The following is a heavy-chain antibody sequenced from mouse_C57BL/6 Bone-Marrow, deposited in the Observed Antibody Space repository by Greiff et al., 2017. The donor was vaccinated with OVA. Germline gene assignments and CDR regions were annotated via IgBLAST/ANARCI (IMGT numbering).Heavy chain of an antibody. Sequence: QVQLQQPGAELVRPGSSVKLSCKASGYTFTSYWMDWVKQRPGQGLEWIGNIYPSDSETHYNQKFKDKATLTVDKSSSTAYMQLSSLTSEDSAVYYCARGDGPWFAYGGQGTLVTVYA. D-gene: IGHD2-3*01. CDR3: ARGDGPWFAY. CDR1: GYTFTSYW. V-gene: IGHV1-61*01. CDR2: IYPSDSET. J-gene: IGHJ3*01.